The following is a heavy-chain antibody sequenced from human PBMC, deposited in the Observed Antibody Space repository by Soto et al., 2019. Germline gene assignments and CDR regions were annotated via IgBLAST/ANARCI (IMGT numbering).Heavy chain of an antibody. CDR3: TSDASRDCTARGWSDP. CDR2: ISSGSAYI. CDR1: GITVRSFS. J-gene: IGHJ5*02. V-gene: IGHV3-21*01. Sequence: GGALSLFSADLGITVRSFSMDWVRQAAGKVVDWVSPISSGSAYIYCTYVLSGCFTISRDNAENSLHLQLNRLRAEDMAVYYCTSDASRDCTARGWSDPWGPGTLVPVCS. D-gene: IGHD2-21*02.